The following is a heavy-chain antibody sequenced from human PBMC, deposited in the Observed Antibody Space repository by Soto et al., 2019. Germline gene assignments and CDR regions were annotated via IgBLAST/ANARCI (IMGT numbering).Heavy chain of an antibody. CDR3: ASEIDATTATSLDY. CDR1: GYTFSGSV. Sequence: QVQLVQSGAEVKKPGASVKVSCKASGYTFSGSVMHWVRQAPGQELEWMGWINADNGNTKYSQKFQGRVTMTWDTSASTAYMELSSLRSEDTAIYYFASEIDATTATSLDYWGQGTLVTVSS. D-gene: IGHD4-17*01. CDR2: INADNGNT. V-gene: IGHV1-3*01. J-gene: IGHJ4*02.